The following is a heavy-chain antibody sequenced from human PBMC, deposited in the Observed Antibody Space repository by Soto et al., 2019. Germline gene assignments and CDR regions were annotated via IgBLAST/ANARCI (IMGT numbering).Heavy chain of an antibody. Sequence: QVQLVQSGAEVKKPGSSVKVSCKASGGTFSSYAISWVRQAPGQGLEWMGGIIPIFGTANYAQKFQGRVTMTADESTSTAYMELSSLRSEDTAVYYCARGGNGAQHLVLGWFDPWGQGTLVTVSS. D-gene: IGHD6-13*01. CDR3: ARGGNGAQHLVLGWFDP. CDR1: GGTFSSYA. J-gene: IGHJ5*02. CDR2: IIPIFGTA. V-gene: IGHV1-69*01.